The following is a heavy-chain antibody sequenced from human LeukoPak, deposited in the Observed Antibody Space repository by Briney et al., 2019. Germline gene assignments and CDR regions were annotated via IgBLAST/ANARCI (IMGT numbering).Heavy chain of an antibody. D-gene: IGHD3-10*01. Sequence: GGSLRLSCAASGFTFSSYAMHWVRQAPGKGLEWVAVISYDGSNKYYADSVKGRFTISRDNAKNSLFLQMNSLRAEDTAVYYCARGRSDPRYYGSGMDWFDPWGQGTLVTVSS. CDR3: ARGRSDPRYYGSGMDWFDP. CDR2: ISYDGSNK. V-gene: IGHV3-30*04. J-gene: IGHJ5*02. CDR1: GFTFSSYA.